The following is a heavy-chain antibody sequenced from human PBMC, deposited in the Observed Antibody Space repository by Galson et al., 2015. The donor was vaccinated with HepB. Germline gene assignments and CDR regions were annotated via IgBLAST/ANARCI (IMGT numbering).Heavy chain of an antibody. Sequence: SVKVSCKASGYTFTSYGISWVRQAPGQGLEWMGWISAYNGNTNYAQKLQGRVTMTTDTSTSTAYMELRSLRSDDTAVYYCARDGLWFRELLPYYYYYYMDVWGKGTTVTVSS. D-gene: IGHD3-10*01. J-gene: IGHJ6*03. CDR3: ARDGLWFRELLPYYYYYYMDV. CDR2: ISAYNGNT. CDR1: GYTFTSYG. V-gene: IGHV1-18*01.